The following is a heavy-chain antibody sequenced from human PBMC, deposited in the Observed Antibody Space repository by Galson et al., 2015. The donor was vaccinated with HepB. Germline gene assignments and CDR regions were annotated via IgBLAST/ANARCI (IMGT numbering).Heavy chain of an antibody. V-gene: IGHV3-23*01. CDR2: ISGSGGST. CDR1: GFTFSSYA. D-gene: IGHD1-26*01. Sequence: SLRLSCAASGFTFSSYAMSWVRQAPGKGLEWVSAISGSGGSTYYADSVKGRFTISRDNSKNTLYLQMNSLRAEDTAVYYCAELSGSYSGMDVWGQGTTVTVSS. J-gene: IGHJ6*02. CDR3: AELSGSYSGMDV.